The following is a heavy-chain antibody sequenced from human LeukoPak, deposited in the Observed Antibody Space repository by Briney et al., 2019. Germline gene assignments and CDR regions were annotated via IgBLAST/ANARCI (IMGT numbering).Heavy chain of an antibody. CDR2: ISSSGSYI. Sequence: PGGSLRLSCAASGFTFSSYNRNWVRQAPGKGLEWVSFISSSGSYIYYADSVRGRFTISRDNAEHSLYLQMNSPRAEDTAVYYCARGADCSSTSCYKGDWFDPWGQGTLVTVSS. CDR3: ARGADCSSTSCYKGDWFDP. CDR1: GFTFSSYN. J-gene: IGHJ5*02. V-gene: IGHV3-21*01. D-gene: IGHD2-2*02.